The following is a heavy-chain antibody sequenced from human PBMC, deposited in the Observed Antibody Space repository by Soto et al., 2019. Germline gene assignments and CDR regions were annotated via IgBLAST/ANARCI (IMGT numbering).Heavy chain of an antibody. Sequence: QPGGSLRLSCSAAGFTFSTSWMTWVRQAPGKGLEWVANIKEDGSQKYYVDSVKGRFTISRDNAKNSLYLQMNSLRDEDTAVYYCASDRGYLSFDYWGQGTLVTVSS. CDR1: GFTFSTSW. D-gene: IGHD1-1*01. CDR3: ASDRGYLSFDY. CDR2: IKEDGSQK. J-gene: IGHJ4*02. V-gene: IGHV3-7*01.